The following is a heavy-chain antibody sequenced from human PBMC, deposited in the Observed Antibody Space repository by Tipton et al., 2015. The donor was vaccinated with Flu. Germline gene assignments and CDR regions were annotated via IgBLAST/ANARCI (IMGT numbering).Heavy chain of an antibody. CDR3: ARGLTARGSITMVRGEDAFDI. CDR2: IYYSGST. Sequence: TLSLTCTVSGGSISSYYWSWIRQPPGKGLEWIGYIYYSGSTNYNPSLTSRVTISVDTSKNQFSLKLSSVTAADTAVYYCARGLTARGSITMVRGEDAFDIWGQGTIDTVSS. V-gene: IGHV4-59*01. D-gene: IGHD3-10*01. J-gene: IGHJ3*02. CDR1: GGSISSYY.